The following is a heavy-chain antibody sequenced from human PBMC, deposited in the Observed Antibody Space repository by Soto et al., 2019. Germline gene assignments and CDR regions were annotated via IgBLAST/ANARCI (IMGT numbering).Heavy chain of an antibody. V-gene: IGHV1-69*13. CDR3: ARDKLDTAMAYFDY. Sequence: SVKVSCKASGGTFSSYAISWLRQAPGQGLEWMGGIIPIFGTANYAQKFQGRVTITADESTSTAYMELSSLRSEDTAVYYCARDKLDTAMAYFDYWGQGTLVTVSS. D-gene: IGHD5-18*01. CDR1: GGTFSSYA. J-gene: IGHJ4*02. CDR2: IIPIFGTA.